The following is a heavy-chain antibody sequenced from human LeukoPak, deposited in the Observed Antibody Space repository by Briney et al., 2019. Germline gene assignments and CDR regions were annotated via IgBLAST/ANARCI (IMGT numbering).Heavy chain of an antibody. CDR2: IYTSGTT. J-gene: IGHJ4*02. CDR3: ARHRSGYGHFDY. CDR1: GGSISSYY. V-gene: IGHV4-4*07. D-gene: IGHD5-12*01. Sequence: SSETLSLTCTVSGGSISSYYWSWIRQPAGKGLEWIGRIYTSGTTYYNPSLKSRVTISVDTSKNQFSLKLSSVTAADTAVYYCARHRSGYGHFDYWGQGTLVTVSS.